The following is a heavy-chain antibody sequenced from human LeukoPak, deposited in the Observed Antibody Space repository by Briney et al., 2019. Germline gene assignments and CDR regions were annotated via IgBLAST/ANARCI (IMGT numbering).Heavy chain of an antibody. CDR3: AKSDWFDP. J-gene: IGHJ5*02. Sequence: PGGSLRLSCAASGFTFGNYWMHWVRQAPGKGLVWVSRFNTDGSSTSYADSVKGRFTIFRDNAKNTLYLQMNSLRAEDTAVYYCAKSDWFDPWGQGTLVTVSS. V-gene: IGHV3-74*01. CDR2: FNTDGSST. CDR1: GFTFGNYW.